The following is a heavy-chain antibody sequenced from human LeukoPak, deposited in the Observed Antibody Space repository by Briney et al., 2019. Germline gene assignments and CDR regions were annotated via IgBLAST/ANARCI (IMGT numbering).Heavy chain of an antibody. CDR3: ARHMTTVTTRFFDYCFDY. V-gene: IGHV1-18*01. D-gene: IGHD4-17*01. CDR2: ISAYNGNT. CDR1: GYTFTSYG. Sequence: RASVKVSCKASGYTFTSYGISWVRQAPGQGLEWMGWISAYNGNTNYAQKLQGRVTMTTDTSTSTAYMELRSLRSDDTAVYCCARHMTTVTTRFFDYCFDYWGQGTLVTVSS. J-gene: IGHJ4*02.